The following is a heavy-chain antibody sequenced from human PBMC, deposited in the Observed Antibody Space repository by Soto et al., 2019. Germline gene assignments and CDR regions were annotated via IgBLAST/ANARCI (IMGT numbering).Heavy chain of an antibody. CDR1: GDSISSYY. D-gene: IGHD5-12*01. J-gene: IGHJ5*02. V-gene: IGHV4-59*01. CDR2: IYYSGST. Sequence: ALPRTVSGDSISSYYWTWIRQPPGKGLEWIGYIYYSGSTNYNPSLKSRVTISVDTSKNQFSLKLTSVTAADTAVYYCARGVATIGPWGQGTLVTVSS. CDR3: ARGVATIGP.